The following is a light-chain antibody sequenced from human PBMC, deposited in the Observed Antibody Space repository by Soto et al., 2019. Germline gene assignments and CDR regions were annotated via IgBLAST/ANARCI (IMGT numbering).Light chain of an antibody. Sequence: EIMMTQSPATLSVSPGERATLSCRASQSVSSNLAWYQQKPGQAPRLLIYDASTRATGVPGRFSGSGSGTEFTLTITSLQSEDFALYYCQQYHNLWTFGQGTKVDIK. J-gene: IGKJ1*01. CDR3: QQYHNLWT. CDR2: DAS. V-gene: IGKV3-15*01. CDR1: QSVSSN.